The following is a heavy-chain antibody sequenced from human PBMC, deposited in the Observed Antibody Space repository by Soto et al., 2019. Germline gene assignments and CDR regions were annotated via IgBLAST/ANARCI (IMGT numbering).Heavy chain of an antibody. V-gene: IGHV4-38-2*02. CDR1: GYSISSGYY. J-gene: IGHJ4*02. Sequence: SETLSLTCAVSGYSISSGYYWGWFRQPPGKGLEWIGSIYHSGSTYYNPSLKSRVTMSVDTSKNQFSLKLSSATAADTAVYYCAKDQATTVTNYDYWGQGTLVTVSS. CDR2: IYHSGST. D-gene: IGHD4-17*01. CDR3: AKDQATTVTNYDY.